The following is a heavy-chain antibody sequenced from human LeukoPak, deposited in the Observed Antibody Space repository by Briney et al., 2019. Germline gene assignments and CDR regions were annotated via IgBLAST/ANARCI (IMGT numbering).Heavy chain of an antibody. V-gene: IGHV3-74*01. CDR3: ARADFWSGYLDFQH. CDR2: INSDGSST. CDR1: GFTFSSYW. Sequence: GGSLRLSCVASGFTFSSYWMHWVRQAPGKGLVWVSRINSDGSSTSYADSVKGRFTISRDNAKNTLYLQMNSLRAEDTAVYYCARADFWSGYLDFQHWGQGTLVTVSS. D-gene: IGHD3-3*01. J-gene: IGHJ1*01.